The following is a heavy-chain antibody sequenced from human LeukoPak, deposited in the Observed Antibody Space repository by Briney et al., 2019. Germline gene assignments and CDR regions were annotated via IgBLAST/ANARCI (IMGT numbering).Heavy chain of an antibody. J-gene: IGHJ5*02. V-gene: IGHV3-23*01. D-gene: IGHD4-11*01. Sequence: PGGSLRLSCAASGFTFSSYAMSWVRQAPGKGLEWVPSISGSGGSTYYADSVKGRFTISRDNSKNTVYLRINSLRAEDTAVYYCAKAGLTTVRGPRSWFDPWGQGTLVTVSS. CDR3: AKAGLTTVRGPRSWFDP. CDR2: ISGSGGST. CDR1: GFTFSSYA.